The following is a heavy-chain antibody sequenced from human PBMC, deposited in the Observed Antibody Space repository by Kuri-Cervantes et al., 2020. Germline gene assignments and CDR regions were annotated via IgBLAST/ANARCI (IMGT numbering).Heavy chain of an antibody. Sequence: GESLKISCAASGFTFSDYYMSWIRQAPGTGLEWLSYISSSGSTIYYADSVRGRFTISRDNAKDSLFLQMNSLRAEDTAVYYCAKDLCSSIICLSFGGMDVWGQGTTVTVSS. CDR2: ISSSGSTI. D-gene: IGHD2-2*01. J-gene: IGHJ6*02. V-gene: IGHV3-11*01. CDR3: AKDLCSSIICLSFGGMDV. CDR1: GFTFSDYY.